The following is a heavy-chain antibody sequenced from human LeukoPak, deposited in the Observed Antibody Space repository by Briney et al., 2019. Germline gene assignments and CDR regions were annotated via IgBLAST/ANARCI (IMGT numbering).Heavy chain of an antibody. CDR3: ARDSTGGYPDY. CDR2: ISPNSGGT. J-gene: IGHJ4*02. D-gene: IGHD7-27*01. Sequence: ASVKVSCKASGYTFTDYYIHWVRQAPGQGLEYMGWISPNSGGTNYAQMFQGRVTMTSDTFINTAFMELRSLRSDDTAVFYCARDSTGGYPDYWGQGTLVTVSA. CDR1: GYTFTDYY. V-gene: IGHV1-2*02.